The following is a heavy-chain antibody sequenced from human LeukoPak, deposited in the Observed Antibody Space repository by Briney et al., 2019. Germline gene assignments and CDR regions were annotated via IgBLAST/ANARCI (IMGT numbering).Heavy chain of an antibody. CDR1: GGSISSSNW. Sequence: SETLSLTCAVSGGSISSSNWWSWVRQPPGKGLEWIGEIYHSGSTNYNPSLKSRVTISVDKSKNQFSLKLSSVTAADTAVYYCAKNLMGARSFDYWGQGTLVTVSS. CDR3: AKNLMGARSFDY. D-gene: IGHD1-26*01. J-gene: IGHJ4*02. CDR2: IYHSGST. V-gene: IGHV4-4*02.